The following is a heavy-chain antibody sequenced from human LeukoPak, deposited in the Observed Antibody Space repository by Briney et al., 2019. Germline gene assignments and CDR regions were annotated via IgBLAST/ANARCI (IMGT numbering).Heavy chain of an antibody. V-gene: IGHV3-23*01. J-gene: IGHJ6*02. CDR2: ISGSGGST. CDR1: GFTFSTYA. CDR3: AKGGPDGDYYYYYYGMDV. Sequence: GGSLRLSCAASGFTFSTYAMSWVRLAPGKGLEWVSAISGSGGSTYYADSVKGRFTISRDNSKNTLYLQMNSLRAEDTAVYYCAKGGPDGDYYYYYYGMDVWGQGTTVTVSS. D-gene: IGHD4-17*01.